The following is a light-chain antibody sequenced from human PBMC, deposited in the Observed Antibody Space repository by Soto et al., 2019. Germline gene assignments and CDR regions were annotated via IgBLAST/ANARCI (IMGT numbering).Light chain of an antibody. Sequence: EIVLTHSPATLSLSPGERATLSCRASQSVSSYLAWYQQKPGQAPRLLIYDASNRATGIPARFSGSGSVTDFTLTISSLEPEDFAVYYCQQRSNWPKTFGQGTKVDI. CDR3: QQRSNWPKT. J-gene: IGKJ1*01. CDR2: DAS. V-gene: IGKV3-11*01. CDR1: QSVSSY.